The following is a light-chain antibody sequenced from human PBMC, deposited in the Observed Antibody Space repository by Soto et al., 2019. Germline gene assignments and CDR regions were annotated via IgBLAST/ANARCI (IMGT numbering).Light chain of an antibody. V-gene: IGLV1-47*01. Sequence: QSVLTQSPSASGTPGQRVTISCSGSSANIGSNYVYWYQQFPGTAPRLLIYRADHRPSGVPDRFSGSKSGTSASLAISGVRSEDEAAYYCAAWDDTVNGLVFGGGTKVTVL. J-gene: IGLJ2*01. CDR2: RAD. CDR3: AAWDDTVNGLV. CDR1: SANIGSNY.